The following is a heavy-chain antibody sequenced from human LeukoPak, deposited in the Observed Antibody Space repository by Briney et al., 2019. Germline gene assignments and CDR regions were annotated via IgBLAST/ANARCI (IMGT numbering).Heavy chain of an antibody. Sequence: GASVKVSCKASGYTFTGYYMHWVRQAPGQGLEWMGWINPNSGGTNYTQKFQGRVTMTRDTSISTAYMELSRLRSDDTAVYYCARVSLGGVYGGNVFDYWGQGTLVTVSS. D-gene: IGHD4-23*01. V-gene: IGHV1-2*02. J-gene: IGHJ4*02. CDR1: GYTFTGYY. CDR3: ARVSLGGVYGGNVFDY. CDR2: INPNSGGT.